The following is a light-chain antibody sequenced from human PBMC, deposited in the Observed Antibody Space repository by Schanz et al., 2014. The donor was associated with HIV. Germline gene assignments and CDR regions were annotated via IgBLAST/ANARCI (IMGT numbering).Light chain of an antibody. J-gene: IGLJ3*02. CDR1: TGAVTNGHY. V-gene: IGLV7-46*01. CDR3: LLYYGGAQL. CDR2: DTA. Sequence: QAVVTQEPSLTVSPGGTVTLTCGSSTGAVTNGHYPYWFQQKPGQAPRTLIYDTANKHSWTPARFSGSLLGGKAALTLSGVQPEDEGEYYCLLYYGGAQLFGGGTKLTVL.